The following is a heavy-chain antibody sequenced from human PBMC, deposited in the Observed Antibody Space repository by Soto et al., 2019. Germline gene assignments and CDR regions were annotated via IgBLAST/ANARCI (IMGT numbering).Heavy chain of an antibody. CDR1: GYSFIGYY. CDR3: ARGDVNWFDP. D-gene: IGHD2-21*02. J-gene: IGHJ5*02. CDR2: INPKSGVT. V-gene: IGHV1-2*02. Sequence: ASVKVSCKASGYSFIGYYMHWVRQAPGQGLEWMGWINPKSGVTNYAQKFQGRVTMARDTSITTAYMELSSLRSDDTAVYYCARGDVNWFDPWGQGTLVTVSS.